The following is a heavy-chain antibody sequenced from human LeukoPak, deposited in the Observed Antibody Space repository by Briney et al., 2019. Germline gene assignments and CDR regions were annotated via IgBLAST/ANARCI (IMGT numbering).Heavy chain of an antibody. CDR3: ARESPCSSTSCYWGN. Sequence: SETLSLTCTVSGGSISSYYWSWIRQPAGKGLEWIGRIYTSGNTNYNPSLKSRVTMSVDTSKNQFSLKLSSVTAADTAVYYCARESPCSSTSCYWGNWGQGTLVTVSS. CDR1: GGSISSYY. D-gene: IGHD2-2*01. V-gene: IGHV4-4*07. CDR2: IYTSGNT. J-gene: IGHJ4*02.